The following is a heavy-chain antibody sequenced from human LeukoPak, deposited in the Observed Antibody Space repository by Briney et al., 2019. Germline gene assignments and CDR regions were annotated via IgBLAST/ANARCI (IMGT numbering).Heavy chain of an antibody. J-gene: IGHJ4*02. V-gene: IGHV3-73*01. CDR3: SKTGGVAATGTAQDY. CDR2: VRSKPNNFAT. D-gene: IGHD6-13*01. CDR1: GFSFSGSA. Sequence: GSLKLSCAASGFSFSGSAIHWVRQASGKGLEWVGRVRSKPNNFATAYAASVNGRFTISRDESKKTAYVEMNSLKIEDTAVYYCSKTGGVAATGTAQDYWGQGTLVTVSS.